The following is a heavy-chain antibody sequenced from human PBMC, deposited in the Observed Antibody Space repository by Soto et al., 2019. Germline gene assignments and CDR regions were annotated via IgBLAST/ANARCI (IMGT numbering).Heavy chain of an antibody. J-gene: IGHJ4*02. Sequence: QVQLQESGPGLVKPSQTLSLTCTVSGGSISSSDYYWSWIRQPPGKGLEWMGYIYYSGSTYYNPSLKSRITISVDTSKNQFSLKLSSVTAADTAVYYCARGPGDGRISYWGQGTLVTVSS. V-gene: IGHV4-30-4*01. CDR3: ARGPGDGRISY. D-gene: IGHD1-26*01. CDR1: GGSISSSDYY. CDR2: IYYSGST.